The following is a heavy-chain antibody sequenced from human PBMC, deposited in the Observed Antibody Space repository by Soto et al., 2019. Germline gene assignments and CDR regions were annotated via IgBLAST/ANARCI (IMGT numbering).Heavy chain of an antibody. J-gene: IGHJ4*02. Sequence: VGSLRLSCAASGFTFSSYWMSWVRQAPGKGLEWVANIKQDGSEKYYVDSVKGRFTISRDNAKNSLYLQMNSLRAEDTAVYYCARGVWFGELSYYFDYWGQGTLVTVSS. CDR3: ARGVWFGELSYYFDY. V-gene: IGHV3-7*04. CDR1: GFTFSSYW. CDR2: IKQDGSEK. D-gene: IGHD3-10*01.